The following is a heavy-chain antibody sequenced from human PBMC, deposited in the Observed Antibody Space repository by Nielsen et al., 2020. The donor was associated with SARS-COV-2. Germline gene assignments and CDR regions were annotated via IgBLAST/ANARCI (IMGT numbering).Heavy chain of an antibody. D-gene: IGHD1-1*01. Sequence: GESLKISCAASGFDFSVSYMSWLRQAPGKGLESLSYISGRSDDTNYADSVRGRFTISRDNTKNTLYLQINSLTAEDTAIYYCSRDPRRLPNWGQGTLVTVSS. V-gene: IGHV3-11*05. CDR3: SRDPRRLPN. CDR2: ISGRSDDT. J-gene: IGHJ4*02. CDR1: GFDFSVSY.